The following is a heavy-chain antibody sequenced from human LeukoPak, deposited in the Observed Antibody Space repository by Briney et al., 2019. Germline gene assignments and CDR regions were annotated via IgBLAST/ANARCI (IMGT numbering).Heavy chain of an antibody. CDR3: ARAYYDSPYAMDV. D-gene: IGHD3-3*01. Sequence: SVTLSLTCTVSGGSISSSRYYWGWIRQPPGKGLEWIGTIYYSGNTYYNPSLKSRVTISVDTPKNQFPLSLSSVTAADTAVYYCARAYYDSPYAMDVWGQGTTVTVSS. V-gene: IGHV4-39*01. CDR2: IYYSGNT. CDR1: GGSISSSRYY. J-gene: IGHJ6*02.